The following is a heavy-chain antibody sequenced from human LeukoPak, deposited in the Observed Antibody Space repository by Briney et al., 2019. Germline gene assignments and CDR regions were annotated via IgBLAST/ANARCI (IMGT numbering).Heavy chain of an antibody. Sequence: GGSLRLSCAASGLTVSSNCMSWVRQAPGKGLEWVSFIYSGGDTYYADSVKGRFTISRDNAKNSLYLQMNSLRAEDTAVYYCAELGITMIGGVWGKGTTVTISS. D-gene: IGHD3-10*02. CDR3: AELGITMIGGV. J-gene: IGHJ6*04. V-gene: IGHV3-53*01. CDR1: GLTVSSNC. CDR2: IYSGGDT.